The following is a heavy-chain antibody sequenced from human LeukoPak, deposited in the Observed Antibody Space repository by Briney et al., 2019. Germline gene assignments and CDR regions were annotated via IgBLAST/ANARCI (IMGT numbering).Heavy chain of an antibody. J-gene: IGHJ4*02. Sequence: TASETLSLTCAVYGGSFSGYYWSWIPQPPGKGLEWIGEINHSGSTNYNPSLKSRVTISVDTSKNQFSLKLSSVTAADTAVYYCARGAHSSGYSHFDYWGQGTLVTVSS. CDR2: INHSGST. CDR1: GGSFSGYY. CDR3: ARGAHSSGYSHFDY. V-gene: IGHV4-34*01. D-gene: IGHD3-22*01.